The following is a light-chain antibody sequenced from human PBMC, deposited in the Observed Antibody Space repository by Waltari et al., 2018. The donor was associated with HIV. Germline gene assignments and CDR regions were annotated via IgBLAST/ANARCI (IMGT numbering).Light chain of an antibody. CDR1: SSAL. J-gene: IGLJ3*02. CDR3: CSYAGSSTWV. Sequence: QSALTQPASVSGPPGQSITISCTGTSSALFSCYQQHPGKAPKVMIYEVSKRPSGVSNRFSGSKSGNTASLTISGLQAEDEADYYCCSYAGSSTWVFGGGTKLTVL. V-gene: IGLV2-23*02. CDR2: EVS.